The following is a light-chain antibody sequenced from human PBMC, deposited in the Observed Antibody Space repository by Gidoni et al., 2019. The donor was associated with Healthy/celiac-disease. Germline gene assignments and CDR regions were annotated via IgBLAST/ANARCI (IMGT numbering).Light chain of an antibody. CDR2: SNN. CDR3: AAWDDSLNGVV. Sequence: QSVLTPPPSASGTPGQRVTISCSGSSSNIGSNTVNWYQQLPGTAPKLLIYSNNQRPSGVPDRFSGPKSGTSASLAISGLQSEDEADYYCAAWDDSLNGVVFGGGTKLTVL. V-gene: IGLV1-44*01. J-gene: IGLJ2*01. CDR1: SSNIGSNT.